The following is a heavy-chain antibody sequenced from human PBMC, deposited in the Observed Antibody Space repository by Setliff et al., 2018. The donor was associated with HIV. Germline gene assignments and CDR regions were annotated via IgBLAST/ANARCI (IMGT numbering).Heavy chain of an antibody. CDR2: ISPHNGDR. CDR3: ATDAYHDFLTGPTPGAFDI. J-gene: IGHJ3*02. D-gene: IGHD3-9*01. CDR1: GYTFTDYF. V-gene: IGHV1-2*02. Sequence: GASVKVSCKASGYTFTDYFIHWVRQAPGQGLEWMGWISPHNGDRKIPQRFRGRVTMTRDTSISTVYMELSGLTSDDTAVYYCATDAYHDFLTGPTPGAFDIWGQGTVVTVSS.